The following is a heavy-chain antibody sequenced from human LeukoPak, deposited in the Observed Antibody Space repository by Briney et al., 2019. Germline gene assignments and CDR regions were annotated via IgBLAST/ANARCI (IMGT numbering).Heavy chain of an antibody. V-gene: IGHV4-59*01. J-gene: IGHJ4*02. D-gene: IGHD3-9*01. CDR2: IYYSGRT. Sequence: SETLSLTCTVSGGSLTNYYWSWVRQSPEKGLEWMGFIYYSGRTYYNPSLKGRATISVDTSKNQSSLSLKSVTAADTAVYYCVRESDWLFDHWGQGTLVSVSS. CDR3: VRESDWLFDH. CDR1: GGSLTNYY.